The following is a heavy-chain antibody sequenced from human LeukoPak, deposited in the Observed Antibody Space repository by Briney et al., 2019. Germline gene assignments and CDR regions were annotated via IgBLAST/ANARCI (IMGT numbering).Heavy chain of an antibody. J-gene: IGHJ4*02. CDR1: GGSICSYY. Sequence: PSETLSLTCTVSGGSICSYYWSWIRQPPGKGLEWIGYIYYSGNTKYNPSLKSRVTISVDTSKNQFSLKLSSVTAADTAVYYCARLTGGYWGQGILVTVSS. D-gene: IGHD2-15*01. CDR2: IYYSGNT. V-gene: IGHV4-59*08. CDR3: ARLTGGY.